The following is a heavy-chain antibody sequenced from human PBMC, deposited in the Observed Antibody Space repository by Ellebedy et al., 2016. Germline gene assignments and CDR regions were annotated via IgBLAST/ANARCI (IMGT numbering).Heavy chain of an antibody. J-gene: IGHJ5*02. Sequence: SETLSLXXAVYGGSFSGYYWSWIRQPPGKGLEWIGEINHSGSTNYNPSLKSRVTISVDTSKNQFSLKLSSVTAADTAVYYCARVSITMIVTKFDPWGQGTLVTVSS. CDR1: GGSFSGYY. CDR3: ARVSITMIVTKFDP. CDR2: INHSGST. D-gene: IGHD3-22*01. V-gene: IGHV4-34*01.